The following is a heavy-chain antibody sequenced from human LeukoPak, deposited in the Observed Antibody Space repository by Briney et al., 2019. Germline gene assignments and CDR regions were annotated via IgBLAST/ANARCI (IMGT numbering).Heavy chain of an antibody. Sequence: SETLSLTCAVYGGSFSGYYWSWIRQPPGKGLEWIGEINHSGSTNYNPSLKSRVTISIDTSKNQFSLKLSSVTAADTAVYYCARLYSGYDFSDYWGQGTLVTVSS. CDR1: GGSFSGYY. CDR2: INHSGST. J-gene: IGHJ4*02. D-gene: IGHD5-12*01. V-gene: IGHV4-34*01. CDR3: ARLYSGYDFSDY.